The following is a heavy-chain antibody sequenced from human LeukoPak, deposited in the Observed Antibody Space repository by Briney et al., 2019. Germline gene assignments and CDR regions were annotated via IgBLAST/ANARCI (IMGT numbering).Heavy chain of an antibody. D-gene: IGHD1-1*01. V-gene: IGHV4-34*01. Sequence: PSETLSLTCAVYGGSFSGYYWSWIRQPPGKGLEWIGEINHSGSTNYNPSLTSRVTISVDTSKNQFSLKLSSVTAADTAVYYCARMTGTLWDFDYWGQGTLVTVSS. CDR2: INHSGST. J-gene: IGHJ4*02. CDR1: GGSFSGYY. CDR3: ARMTGTLWDFDY.